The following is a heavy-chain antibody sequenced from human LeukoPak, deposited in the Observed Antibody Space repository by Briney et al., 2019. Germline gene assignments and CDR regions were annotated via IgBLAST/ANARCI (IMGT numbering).Heavy chain of an antibody. J-gene: IGHJ6*02. CDR3: VRILGRYQEGMDV. V-gene: IGHV3-7*01. D-gene: IGHD1-26*01. CDR1: GFTFNYYW. Sequence: GGSLRLSCAASGFTFNYYWMTWVRQAPGKGLEWVATIKQDGSEKYYADSVRGRFTISRDNGKNSLYLQMNSLRAEDTAVYYCVRILGRYQEGMDVWGPGITVTVSS. CDR2: IKQDGSEK.